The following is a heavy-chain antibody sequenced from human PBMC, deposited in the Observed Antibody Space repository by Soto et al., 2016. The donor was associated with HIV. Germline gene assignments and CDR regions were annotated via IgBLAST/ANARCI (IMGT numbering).Heavy chain of an antibody. Sequence: VQLQESGPGLVKPSQTLSLTCTVSGGSINSGGYYWSWIRQHPGKGLEWIGYIYYSGSTYYNPSLESRVTISLDTSKNRFSLKLTSVTAADTAMYYCARVVHYYRSSEIDYWGQGTLVT. CDR2: IYYSGST. CDR3: ARVVHYYRSSEIDY. J-gene: IGHJ4*02. V-gene: IGHV4-31*03. CDR1: GGSINSGGYY. D-gene: IGHD3-10*01.